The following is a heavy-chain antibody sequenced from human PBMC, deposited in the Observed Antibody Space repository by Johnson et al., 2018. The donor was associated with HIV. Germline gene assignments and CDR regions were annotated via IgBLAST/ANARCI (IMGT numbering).Heavy chain of an antibody. CDR3: ARDQGNGGRPFDAFDI. Sequence: QVQLVESGGGVVQPGRSLRVSCGASGFTFSSHDMHWVRQAPGKGLEWVAVISYDASNKSYADSVKGRFTISRDNSKNTVFLQMDSLRGEDTADYYCARDQGNGGRPFDAFDIWGQGTMVTVSS. V-gene: IGHV3-30*03. CDR1: GFTFSSHD. D-gene: IGHD4-23*01. J-gene: IGHJ3*02. CDR2: ISYDASNK.